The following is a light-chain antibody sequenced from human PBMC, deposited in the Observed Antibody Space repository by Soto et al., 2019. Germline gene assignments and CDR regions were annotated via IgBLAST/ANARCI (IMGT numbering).Light chain of an antibody. CDR1: QTISTY. J-gene: IGKJ1*01. CDR2: DAS. Sequence: DIQMTQSPSSLSASVGDRVTITCRASQTISTYLNWYQQKPGKAPELLIYDASTLESGVPSRFSGSGSGTEFSLTISSLQPDDFATFYCQQYSSFSRTFGQGTKVDI. CDR3: QQYSSFSRT. V-gene: IGKV1-5*01.